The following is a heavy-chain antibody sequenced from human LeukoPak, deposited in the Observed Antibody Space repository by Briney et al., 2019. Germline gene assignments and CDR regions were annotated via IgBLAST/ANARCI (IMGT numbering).Heavy chain of an antibody. CDR3: ARDGYCSGGSCYHRGFDY. CDR1: GYSFTSYW. J-gene: IGHJ4*02. V-gene: IGHV5-51*01. Sequence: GESLKISCQGSGYSFTSYWIGWVRQMPGKGLEWMGIIYPGDSDTRYSPSFQGRVTISADKSMSTAYLQWSSLKASDTAMYYCARDGYCSGGSCYHRGFDYWGQGTLVTVSS. CDR2: IYPGDSDT. D-gene: IGHD2-15*01.